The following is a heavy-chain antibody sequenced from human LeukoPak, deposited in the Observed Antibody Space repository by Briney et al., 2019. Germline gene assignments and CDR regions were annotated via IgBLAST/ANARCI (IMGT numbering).Heavy chain of an antibody. CDR2: ISGSGGST. J-gene: IGHJ6*03. CDR1: GFTFSSYA. V-gene: IGHV3-23*01. CDR3: AKGAGYYDSSGYYSYYYYYYMDV. D-gene: IGHD3-22*01. Sequence: GGSLRLSCAASGFTFSSYAMSWVRQAPGKGLERVSAISGSGGSTYYADSVKGRFTISRDNSKNTLYLQMNSLRAEDTAVYYCAKGAGYYDSSGYYSYYYYYYMDVWGKGTTVTVSS.